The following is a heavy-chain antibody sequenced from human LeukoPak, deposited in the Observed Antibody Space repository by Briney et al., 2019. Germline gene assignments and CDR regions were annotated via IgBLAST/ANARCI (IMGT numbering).Heavy chain of an antibody. V-gene: IGHV3-7*03. J-gene: IGHJ4*02. Sequence: GGSLRLSCAASGFPFNAYWMTWVRQAPGKGLEWVANIRQDGDTKYYVDSVKGRFTISRDNAMNSLYLQMNSLRAEDTAIYYCARSLPYGATWYGRSDFWGQGTLVTVSS. CDR1: GFPFNAYW. CDR2: IRQDGDTK. CDR3: ARSLPYGATWYGRSDF. D-gene: IGHD6-13*01.